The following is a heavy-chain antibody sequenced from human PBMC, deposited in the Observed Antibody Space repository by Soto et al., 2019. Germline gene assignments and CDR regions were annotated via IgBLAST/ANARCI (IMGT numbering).Heavy chain of an antibody. V-gene: IGHV3-7*03. CDR3: ARGYYYDSFAFDY. Sequence: GGSLRLSXAASGFTFSSYWMSWVRQAPGKGLEWVANIKQDGSEKFYVDSVKGRFTISRDNAKNSLYLQMNSLRAEDTAVYYCARGYYYDSFAFDYWGQGTLVTVSS. D-gene: IGHD3-22*01. CDR1: GFTFSSYW. CDR2: IKQDGSEK. J-gene: IGHJ4*02.